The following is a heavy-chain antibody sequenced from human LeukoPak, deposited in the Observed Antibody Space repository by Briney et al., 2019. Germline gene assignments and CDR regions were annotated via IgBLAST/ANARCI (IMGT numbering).Heavy chain of an antibody. CDR2: IRYDGSNK. Sequence: GGSLRLSCAASGFTFSSYGMHWVRQAPGKGLEGVAFIRYDGSNKYYADSVKGRFTISRDNSKNTLYLQMNSLRAEDTAVYYCAKASRVLLWFGELSLDYWGQGTLVTVSS. J-gene: IGHJ4*02. V-gene: IGHV3-30*02. D-gene: IGHD3-10*01. CDR1: GFTFSSYG. CDR3: AKASRVLLWFGELSLDY.